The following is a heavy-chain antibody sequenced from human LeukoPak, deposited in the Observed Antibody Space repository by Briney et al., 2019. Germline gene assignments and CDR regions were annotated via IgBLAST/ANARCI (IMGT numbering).Heavy chain of an antibody. J-gene: IGHJ4*02. CDR2: IPYNDNNK. Sequence: GGSLRLSCAASGFTFSSYTMHWVRQAPGKGLEWVALIPYNDNNKSYAGSVKGRFTISRDNSKNTVYLQMNSLRTEDTAVYYCARGEGLTYSSSWSYCDYWGQGTLVIVSS. CDR1: GFTFSSYT. V-gene: IGHV3-30-3*01. CDR3: ARGEGLTYSSSWSYCDY. D-gene: IGHD6-13*01.